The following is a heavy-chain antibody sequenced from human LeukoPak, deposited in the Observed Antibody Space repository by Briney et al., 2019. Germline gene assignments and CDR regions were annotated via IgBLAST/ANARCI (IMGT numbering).Heavy chain of an antibody. V-gene: IGHV4-34*01. CDR2: INHSGST. CDR1: GGSFSGYY. CDR3: ARAAIVVVPSIDY. J-gene: IGHJ4*02. Sequence: PPETLSLTCAVYGGSFSGYYWSWIRQPPGKGLEWIGEINHSGSTNYNPSLKSRVTISVDTSKNQFSLKLSSVTAADTAVYYCARAAIVVVPSIDYWGQGTLVTVSS. D-gene: IGHD2-2*01.